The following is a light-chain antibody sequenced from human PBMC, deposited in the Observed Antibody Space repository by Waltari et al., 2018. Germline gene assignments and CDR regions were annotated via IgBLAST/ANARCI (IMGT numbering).Light chain of an antibody. Sequence: IVLTQFPGTLSLSPGEKATLSCRASQSFINSYFAWYQQKPGQAPRLLIYAASTRAPGTPDRFSGSGSGTDFTLTISRLEPEDVAVYFCQLYSSSLYTFGQGTKLEIK. CDR1: QSFINSY. CDR2: AAS. J-gene: IGKJ2*01. CDR3: QLYSSSLYT. V-gene: IGKV3-20*01.